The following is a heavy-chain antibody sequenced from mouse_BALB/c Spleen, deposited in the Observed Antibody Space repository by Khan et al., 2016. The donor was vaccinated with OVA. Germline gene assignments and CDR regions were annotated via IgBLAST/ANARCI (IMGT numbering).Heavy chain of an antibody. V-gene: IGHV9-1*02. CDR2: INTYTGEP. CDR1: GYTFTNYG. CDR3: ARISSYWYFDV. J-gene: IGHJ1*01. Sequence: QIQLVQSGPELKKPGETVKISCKASGYTFTNYGMNWVMQAPGKGLKWLGWINTYTGEPTYADDFKGRYAFSLDTSTSTAYLQINNLKNEDMATYFCARISSYWYFDVWGAGTTVTVSS.